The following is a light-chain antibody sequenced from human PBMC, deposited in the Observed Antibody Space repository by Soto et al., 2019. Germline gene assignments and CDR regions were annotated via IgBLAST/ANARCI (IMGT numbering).Light chain of an antibody. CDR2: EVT. J-gene: IGLJ1*01. CDR3: NSYTGSNFYV. V-gene: IGLV2-8*01. CDR1: SSYVGGYNF. Sequence: QSVLTQPPSASGSPGQSVTISCTGTSSYVGGYNFVSWYQQHPGKAPKLIIYEVTKRPSGVPDRFSGSKSGNTASLTVSGLQAEDEADYYCNSYTGSNFYVFGTGTKSPS.